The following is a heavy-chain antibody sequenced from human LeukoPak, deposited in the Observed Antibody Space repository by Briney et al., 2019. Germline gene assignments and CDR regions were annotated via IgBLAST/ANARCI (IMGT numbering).Heavy chain of an antibody. D-gene: IGHD1-26*01. CDR2: IRPDGSEK. CDR3: ARGHLGRDY. CDR1: GFTISSHC. J-gene: IGHJ4*02. V-gene: IGHV3-7*01. Sequence: GGSLRLSCAASGFTISSHCKSWVRQAPGKGLEWVADIRPDGSEKYYVDSVTGRFTISRDNAKNSVDLQINSLRVEDTAVYYCARGHLGRDYWGQGTLVTVSS.